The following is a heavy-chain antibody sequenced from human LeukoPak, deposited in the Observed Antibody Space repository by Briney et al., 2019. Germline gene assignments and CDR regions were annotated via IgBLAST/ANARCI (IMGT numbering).Heavy chain of an antibody. V-gene: IGHV3-74*01. Sequence: GGSLRLSCAASGFTFSSYWMHWVRQVPGKGLVWVSRINTDGATTTYADSVKGRFTISIDNAKNTLYLQMTSLGAEDTALYYCARRAGKAWFDPWGQGTLVTVSS. D-gene: IGHD6-13*01. J-gene: IGHJ5*02. CDR1: GFTFSSYW. CDR3: ARRAGKAWFDP. CDR2: INTDGATT.